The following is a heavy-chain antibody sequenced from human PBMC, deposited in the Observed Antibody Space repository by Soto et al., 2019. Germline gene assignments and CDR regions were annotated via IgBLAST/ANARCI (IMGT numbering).Heavy chain of an antibody. J-gene: IGHJ6*02. CDR1: GFTFSNYG. D-gene: IGHD1-1*01. Sequence: QMQLVESGGGVVQPGKSLRLSCIASGFTFSNYGMHLVRQSPGKGLEWVAVIWYDGGSKFYADSVKGPFTISRDNSKNTLYLPMNSLGADDTALYYCASYEIQLERRPSYGKDVWGQRTTVIVSS. V-gene: IGHV3-33*01. CDR2: IWYDGGSK. CDR3: ASYEIQLERRPSYGKDV.